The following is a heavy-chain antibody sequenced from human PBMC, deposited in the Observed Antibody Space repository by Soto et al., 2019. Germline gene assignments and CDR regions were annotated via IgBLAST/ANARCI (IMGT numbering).Heavy chain of an antibody. CDR3: TTEVYDSSGRTGY. D-gene: IGHD3-22*01. Sequence: EVQLVESGGGLVKPGGSLRLSCAASGFTFSNAWMNWVRQAPGKGLEWVGRIKSKTDGGTTDYAAPVKGRFTISRDDSKNTLYLQMNSLKTEDTAVYCCTTEVYDSSGRTGYWGQGTLVTVSS. CDR2: IKSKTDGGTT. J-gene: IGHJ4*02. CDR1: GFTFSNAW. V-gene: IGHV3-15*07.